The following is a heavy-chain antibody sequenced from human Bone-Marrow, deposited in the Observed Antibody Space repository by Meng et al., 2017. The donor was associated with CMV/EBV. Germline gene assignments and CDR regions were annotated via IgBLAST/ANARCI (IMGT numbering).Heavy chain of an antibody. CDR2: IWYDGSNK. CDR1: GFTFSSYA. D-gene: IGHD3-10*01. V-gene: IGHV3-33*08. J-gene: IGHJ6*02. Sequence: GESLKISCAASGFTFSSYAMHWVRQAPGKGLEWVAVIWYDGSNKYYADSVKGRFTISRDNSKNTLYLQMNSLRAEDTAVYYCARDYGSGSYGYYYGVDVWGQGTTVTVSS. CDR3: ARDYGSGSYGYYYGVDV.